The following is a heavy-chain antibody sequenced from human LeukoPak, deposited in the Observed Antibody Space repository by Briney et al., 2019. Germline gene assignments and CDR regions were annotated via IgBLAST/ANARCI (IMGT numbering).Heavy chain of an antibody. CDR1: GFTFSTYW. V-gene: IGHV3-7*01. CDR3: ASLAGGYFFDH. J-gene: IGHJ4*02. D-gene: IGHD1-26*01. CDR2: IKQDGSEK. Sequence: PGGSLRLSCAASGFTFSTYWMSWVRQAPGKGLEWVANIKQDGSEKYYVDSVKGRFTISRDNAENSLHLQMTSLRAEDTAVYYCASLAGGYFFDHWGQGTLVTVSS.